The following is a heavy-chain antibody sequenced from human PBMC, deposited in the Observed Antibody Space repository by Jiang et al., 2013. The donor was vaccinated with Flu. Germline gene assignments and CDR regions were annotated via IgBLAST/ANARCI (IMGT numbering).Heavy chain of an antibody. J-gene: IGHJ3*02. CDR2: IYHSGTT. CDR1: GYSISSGYY. V-gene: IGHV4-38-2*02. D-gene: IGHD3-22*01. Sequence: PPETLSLTCAVSGYSISSGYYWGWIRQPPGKGLEWIGSIYHSGTTYYSPSLKSRVTISVDTSKNQFSLKLSSLTAADTAVYYCARDLTMYYFDSSGLYDAFDIWGQGTMV. CDR3: ARDLTMYYFDSSGLYDAFDI.